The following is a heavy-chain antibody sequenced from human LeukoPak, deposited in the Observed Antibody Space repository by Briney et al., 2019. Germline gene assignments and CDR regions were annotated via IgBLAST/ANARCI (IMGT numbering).Heavy chain of an antibody. V-gene: IGHV3-33*01. D-gene: IGHD1-26*01. Sequence: GRSLRLSCAASGFTFSSYGMHWVRQAPGKGLEWVAVIWYDRSNKYYADSVKGRFTISRDNSKNTLYLQMNSLRAEDTAVYYCSSGSYYSPYYFDYWGQGTLVTVSS. CDR2: IWYDRSNK. CDR3: SSGSYYSPYYFDY. J-gene: IGHJ4*02. CDR1: GFTFSSYG.